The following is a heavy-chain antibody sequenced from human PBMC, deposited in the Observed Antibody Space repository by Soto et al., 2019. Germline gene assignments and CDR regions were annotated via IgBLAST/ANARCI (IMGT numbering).Heavy chain of an antibody. Sequence: QVQLVESGGGVVQPGRSLRLSCAASGFTFSYYDMHWVRQAPGEGLEWVAVISYDGRRHYYADPVKGRFIVSRDNSKKTLSLQMNSLRVEDMAVYYCAKVPRTTPGQTLRRWDYWGQGTLVTVSS. J-gene: IGHJ4*02. CDR2: ISYDGRRH. CDR3: AKVPRTTPGQTLRRWDY. D-gene: IGHD4-17*01. V-gene: IGHV3-30*18. CDR1: GFTFSYYD.